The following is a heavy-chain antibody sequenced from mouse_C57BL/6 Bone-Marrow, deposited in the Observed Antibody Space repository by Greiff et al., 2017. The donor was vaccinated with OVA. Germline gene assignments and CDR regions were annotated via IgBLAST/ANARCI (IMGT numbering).Heavy chain of an antibody. CDR3: ARGGYYVLFDY. V-gene: IGHV1-4*01. CDR1: GYTFTSYT. D-gene: IGHD2-3*01. CDR2: INPSSGYT. J-gene: IGHJ2*01. Sequence: VQLVESGAELARPGASVKMSCKASGYTFTSYTMHWVKQRPGQGLEWIGYINPSSGYTKYNQKFKDKATLTADKSSSTAYMQLSSLTSEDSAVYYCARGGYYVLFDYWGQGTTLTVSS.